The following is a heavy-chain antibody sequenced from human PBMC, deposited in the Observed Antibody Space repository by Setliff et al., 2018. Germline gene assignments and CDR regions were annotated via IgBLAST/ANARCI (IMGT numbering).Heavy chain of an antibody. V-gene: IGHV3-7*01. CDR2: INHDGIEK. D-gene: IGHD2-21*02. CDR3: VRGGEGRDDSNSGS. Sequence: PGGSLRLSCAASRFTFRDSWMSWVRQAPGKGPEWVANINHDGIEKYYVDSVKGRFTISRDNAKNSLYLQMNSLRAEDTAVYYCVRGGEGRDDSNSGSWGQGTLVTVSS. CDR1: RFTFRDSW. J-gene: IGHJ5*02.